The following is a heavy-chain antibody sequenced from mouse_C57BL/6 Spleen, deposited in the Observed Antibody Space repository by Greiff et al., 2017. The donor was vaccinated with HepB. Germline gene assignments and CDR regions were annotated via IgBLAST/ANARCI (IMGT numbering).Heavy chain of an antibody. CDR1: GFTFSSYA. V-gene: IGHV5-4*01. CDR3: ARDRGLRQGSYFDY. D-gene: IGHD2-2*01. CDR2: ISDGGSYT. J-gene: IGHJ2*01. Sequence: EVKLVESGGGLVKPGGSLKLSCAASGFTFSSYAMSWVRQTPEKRLEWVATISDGGSYTYYPDNVKGRFTISRDNAKNNLYLQMSHLKSEDTAMYYCARDRGLRQGSYFDYWGQGTTLTVSS.